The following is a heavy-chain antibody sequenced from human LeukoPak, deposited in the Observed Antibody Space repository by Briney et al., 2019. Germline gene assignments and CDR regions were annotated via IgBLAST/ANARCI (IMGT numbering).Heavy chain of an antibody. CDR2: ISGSGGST. CDR3: AKDLRITMIVVVPYYFDY. D-gene: IGHD3-22*01. Sequence: PGGSLRLSCSASGFTFSSNAMSWVRQAPGKGLEWGSAISGSGGSTYYADSVKGRFTISRDNSKNTLYLQMNSLRAEDTAVYYCAKDLRITMIVVVPYYFDYWGQGTLVTVSS. V-gene: IGHV3-23*01. J-gene: IGHJ4*02. CDR1: GFTFSSNA.